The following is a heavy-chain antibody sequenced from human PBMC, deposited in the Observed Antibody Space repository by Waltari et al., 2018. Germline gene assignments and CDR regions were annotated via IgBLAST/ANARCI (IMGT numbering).Heavy chain of an antibody. D-gene: IGHD3-3*01. CDR3: ARDQPYYDFWSGYYSRYGMDV. J-gene: IGHJ6*02. CDR1: GFTFSSYA. Sequence: EVQLLESGGGLVQPGGSLRLSCAASGFTFSSYAMSWVRQAPGKGLEWVSAISGSGGSTYYADSVKGRFTISRDNSKNTLYLQMNSLRAEDTAVYYCARDQPYYDFWSGYYSRYGMDVWGQGTTVTVSS. CDR2: ISGSGGST. V-gene: IGHV3-23*01.